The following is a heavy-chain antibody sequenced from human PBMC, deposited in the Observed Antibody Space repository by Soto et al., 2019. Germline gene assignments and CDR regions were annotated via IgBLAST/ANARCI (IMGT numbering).Heavy chain of an antibody. Sequence: SLRLSCAASGFTFSVYWMSWVRQAPGKGLEWVANINQDGSEKYYVDSVKGRFTISRDNAKNSLYLQMNSLRAEDTAVYFCAGPEVTTPWYFDYWGQGALVTVSS. D-gene: IGHD2-21*02. CDR1: GFTFSVYW. CDR2: INQDGSEK. CDR3: AGPEVTTPWYFDY. V-gene: IGHV3-7*01. J-gene: IGHJ4*02.